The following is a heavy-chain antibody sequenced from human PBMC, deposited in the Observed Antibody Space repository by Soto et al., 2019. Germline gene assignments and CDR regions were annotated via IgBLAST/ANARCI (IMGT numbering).Heavy chain of an antibody. CDR2: IIPIFGTA. CDR1: GGTFSSYA. V-gene: IGHV1-69*01. J-gene: IGHJ4*02. D-gene: IGHD3-22*01. Sequence: QVQLVQSGAEVKKPGSSVKVSCKASGGTFSSYAISWVRQAPGQGLEWMGGIIPIFGTANYAQKFQGRVTITADESTSTAYMELSSLRSEDTAVYYCARDIEYYYDSSGSYLSFGYWGQGTLVTVSS. CDR3: ARDIEYYYDSSGSYLSFGY.